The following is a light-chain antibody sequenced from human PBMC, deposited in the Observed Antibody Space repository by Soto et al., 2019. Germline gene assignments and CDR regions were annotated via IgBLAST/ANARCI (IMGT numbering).Light chain of an antibody. V-gene: IGKV3-20*01. CDR1: QSVSNSH. CDR2: GAS. J-gene: IGKJ4*01. CDR3: QQYDRSPI. Sequence: EIVLTQSPGALSLSPGERATLSCRASQSVSNSHSAWYQQKPGQAPRLLIYGASNRATGVSDRFSGSGSGTDFPLTIRRLAPEVSAVYYCQQYDRSPIFGGGTKVEI.